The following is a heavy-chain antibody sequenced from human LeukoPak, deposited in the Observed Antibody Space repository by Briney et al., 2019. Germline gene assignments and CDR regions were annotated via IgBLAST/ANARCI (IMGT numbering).Heavy chain of an antibody. D-gene: IGHD4-17*01. V-gene: IGHV4-34*01. J-gene: IGHJ4*02. CDR3: ARTDSGGTTVTTDXRAXPXXXFDY. Sequence: TSETLSLTCTVSGGSISSYYWSWIRQPPGKGLEWIGEINHSGSTNYNPSLKSRVTISVDTSKNQFSLKLSSVTAADTAVYYCARTDSGGTTVTTDXRAXPXXXFDYWGQGTXVTVSS. CDR2: INHSGST. CDR1: GGSISSYY.